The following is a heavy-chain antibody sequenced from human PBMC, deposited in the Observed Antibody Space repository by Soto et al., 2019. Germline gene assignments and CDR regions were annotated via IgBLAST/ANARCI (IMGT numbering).Heavy chain of an antibody. CDR2: IYYSGST. CDR3: ARRNHKDHDYGDYVPGLTSVYYYYYMDV. CDR1: GGSISSYY. D-gene: IGHD4-17*01. Sequence: SETLSLTCTVSGGSISSYYWSWIRQPPGKGLEWIGYIYYSGSTNYNPSLKSRVTISVDTSKNQFSLKLSSVTAADTAVYYCARRNHKDHDYGDYVPGLTSVYYYYYMDVWGKGTTVTVSS. J-gene: IGHJ6*03. V-gene: IGHV4-59*08.